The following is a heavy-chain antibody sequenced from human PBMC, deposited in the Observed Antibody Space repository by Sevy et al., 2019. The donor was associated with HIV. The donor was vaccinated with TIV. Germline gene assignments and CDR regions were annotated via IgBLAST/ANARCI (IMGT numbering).Heavy chain of an antibody. CDR3: ARVVGALPGYYYGMHV. CDR1: GFTFSSYA. Sequence: GGSLRLSCAASGFTFSSYAMSWVRQAPGKGLKWVSALGYSGAPTYYADSVKGRFTISRDNSKNTLYLQLSSLRAEDTAVYYCARVVGALPGYYYGMHVWGQGTTVTVSS. V-gene: IGHV3-23*01. D-gene: IGHD1-26*01. CDR2: LGYSGAPT. J-gene: IGHJ6*02.